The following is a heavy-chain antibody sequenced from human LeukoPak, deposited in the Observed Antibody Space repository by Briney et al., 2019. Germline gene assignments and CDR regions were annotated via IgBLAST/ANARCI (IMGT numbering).Heavy chain of an antibody. CDR1: GGSFSGYY. Sequence: PSETLSLTCAVYGGSFSGYYLSWIRQPPGKGLEWIGEINHSGSTNYNPSLKSRVTISVDTSKNQFSLRLSSVTAADTAVYYCARVNGSSGYDYRTGRYNWFYPWGQGTLVTVSS. J-gene: IGHJ5*02. V-gene: IGHV4-34*01. D-gene: IGHD5-12*01. CDR3: ARVNGSSGYDYRTGRYNWFYP. CDR2: INHSGST.